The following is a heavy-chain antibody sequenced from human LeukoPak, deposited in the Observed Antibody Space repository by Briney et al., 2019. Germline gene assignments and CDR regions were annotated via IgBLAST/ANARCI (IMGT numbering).Heavy chain of an antibody. CDR1: GYPFASYG. V-gene: IGHV1-18*01. Sequence: ASVKVSCKASGYPFASYGISWVRQAPGQGLEWMGWISAYNGNTNYAQKLQGRVTMTTDTSTSTAYMELRSLRSDDTAVYYCARDTESPLGYCTNGVCLGDYWGQGTLVTVSS. CDR3: ARDTESPLGYCTNGVCLGDY. CDR2: ISAYNGNT. D-gene: IGHD2-8*01. J-gene: IGHJ4*02.